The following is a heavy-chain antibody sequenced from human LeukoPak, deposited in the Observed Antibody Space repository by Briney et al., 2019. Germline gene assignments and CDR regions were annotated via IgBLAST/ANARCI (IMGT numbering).Heavy chain of an antibody. CDR2: FSGCGGST. Sequence: GGSLRLSCAASGFPFSRYAMTWVRQAPGKGLEWVSSFSGCGGSTYYADSEKGRLIIPRDNQKNTMYLQMNRQRAEHTAVYYCGNRFTYGRYWGQGPLVSVSS. D-gene: IGHD5-18*01. V-gene: IGHV3-23*01. J-gene: IGHJ4*02. CDR3: GNRFTYGRY. CDR1: GFPFSRYA.